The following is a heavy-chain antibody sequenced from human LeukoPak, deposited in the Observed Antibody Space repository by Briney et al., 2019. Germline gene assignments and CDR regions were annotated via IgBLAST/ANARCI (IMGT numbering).Heavy chain of an antibody. Sequence: GGSLRLSCAASGFTFSSYGMHWVRQAPGKGLEWVAVISYDGSIKYYADSVKGRFTISRDNSKNTLYLQMNSLRAEDTAVYYCAKEDARYCSGGSCYSGFDYWGQGTLVTVSS. CDR3: AKEDARYCSGGSCYSGFDY. J-gene: IGHJ4*02. CDR2: ISYDGSIK. D-gene: IGHD2-15*01. CDR1: GFTFSSYG. V-gene: IGHV3-30*18.